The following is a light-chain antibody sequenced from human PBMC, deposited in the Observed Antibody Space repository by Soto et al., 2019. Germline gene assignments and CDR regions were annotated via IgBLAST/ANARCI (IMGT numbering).Light chain of an antibody. CDR2: AVR. J-gene: IGLJ3*02. CDR3: FSYTANDNWV. V-gene: IGLV2-11*01. Sequence: QSVLTQPHSVSGSPGQSVTISCTGTNSDVGRYNSVSWYQQLPGKAPQLIISAVRQRPSGVPDRFSGSKSGNTASLTISGLQTDDEADYFCFSYTANDNWVFGGGTQVTVL. CDR1: NSDVGRYNS.